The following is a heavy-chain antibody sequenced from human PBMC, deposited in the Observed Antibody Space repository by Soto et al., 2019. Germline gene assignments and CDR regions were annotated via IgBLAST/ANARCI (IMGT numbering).Heavy chain of an antibody. CDR3: AKGDGSRWYRGGLYYYYYGLDV. CDR2: ISGSGGST. CDR1: GFTFSSYA. V-gene: IGHV3-23*01. J-gene: IGHJ6*02. D-gene: IGHD6-13*01. Sequence: EVQLLESGGGLVQPGGSLRLSCAASGFTFSSYAMRWVRQAPGKGLEWVAAISGSGGSTYYADSVKGRFTISRDNSKNPLYRQMNSLRAEDTAVYYCAKGDGSRWYRGGLYYYYYGLDVWGQVTTVTVSS.